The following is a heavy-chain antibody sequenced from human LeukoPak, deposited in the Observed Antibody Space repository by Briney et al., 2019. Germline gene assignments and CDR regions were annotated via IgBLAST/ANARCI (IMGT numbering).Heavy chain of an antibody. CDR3: ARSPDYGDYYFDY. CDR2: IWYDGSNK. J-gene: IGHJ4*02. V-gene: IGHV3-33*01. Sequence: PGRSLRLSCAASGFTFSSYGMHWVRQAPGKGLEWVAVIWYDGSNKYYADSVKGRFTISRDNSKNTLYLQMNSLRAEDTAVYYCARSPDYGDYYFDYWGQGTLDTVSS. CDR1: GFTFSSYG. D-gene: IGHD4-17*01.